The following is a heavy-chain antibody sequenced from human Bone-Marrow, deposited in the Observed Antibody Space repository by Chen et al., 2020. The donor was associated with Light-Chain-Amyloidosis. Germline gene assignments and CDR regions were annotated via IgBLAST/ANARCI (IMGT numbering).Heavy chain of an antibody. CDR2: INQSGRT. J-gene: IGHJ4*02. Sequence: QVQLQQWGAGLLKPSETLSLTCAVDGGSLSDCCWSWIRQPPGKGLEWIGIINQSGRTNYNPSLKSRVTISADKSKNQYSLKLNSVTAADTAIYYCARTSGPSHFDYWGQGTLVTVSS. V-gene: IGHV4-34*01. CDR1: GGSLSDCC. D-gene: IGHD3-10*01. CDR3: ARTSGPSHFDY.